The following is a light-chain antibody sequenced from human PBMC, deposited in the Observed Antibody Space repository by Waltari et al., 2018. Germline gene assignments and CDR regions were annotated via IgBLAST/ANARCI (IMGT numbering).Light chain of an antibody. CDR2: VNSDGTH. Sequence: QVVLTQSPSASASLGASVKLTCTLSSGHSTYAIAWHQQQPEKGPRFLMKVNSDGTHTKGDEIPDRFSGSSSGAERYLTISSLQSEDEADYYCQFWCTGFRVFGGGTKLAVL. J-gene: IGLJ2*01. CDR3: QFWCTGFRV. CDR1: SGHSTYA. V-gene: IGLV4-69*01.